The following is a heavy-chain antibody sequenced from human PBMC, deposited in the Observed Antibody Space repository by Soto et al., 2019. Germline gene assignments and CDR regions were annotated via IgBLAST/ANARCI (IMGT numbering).Heavy chain of an antibody. CDR3: ARGTALVIVVVPAAMYAFDI. CDR1: GGTFSSYA. CDR2: IIPIFGTA. J-gene: IGHJ3*02. V-gene: IGHV1-69*01. Sequence: QVQLVQSGAEVKKPGSSVKVSCTASGGTFSSYAISWVRQAPGQGLEWMGGIIPIFGTANYAQKFQGRVTITADESTRTAYMELSSLRSEDTAVYYCARGTALVIVVVPAAMYAFDIWGQGTMVTVSS. D-gene: IGHD2-2*01.